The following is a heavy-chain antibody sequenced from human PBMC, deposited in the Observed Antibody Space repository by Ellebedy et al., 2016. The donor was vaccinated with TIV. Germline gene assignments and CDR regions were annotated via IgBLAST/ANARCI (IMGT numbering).Heavy chain of an antibody. V-gene: IGHV1-46*01. J-gene: IGHJ4*02. Sequence: AASVKVSCKASGGTFGNYAITWVRQAPGQGLEWMGIINLSGGGTGYAQKFQGRVTMTRDTSASTVYMELSSLRSEDTAVYYCAREGGVYYFDYWGQGTLVTVSS. D-gene: IGHD1-26*01. CDR1: GGTFGNYA. CDR2: INLSGGGT. CDR3: AREGGVYYFDY.